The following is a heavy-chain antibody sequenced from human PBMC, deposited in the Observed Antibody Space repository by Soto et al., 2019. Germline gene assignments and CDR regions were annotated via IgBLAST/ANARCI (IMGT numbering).Heavy chain of an antibody. CDR1: GFTFDDYA. V-gene: IGHV3-9*01. Sequence: EVQLVESGGGLVQPGRSLRLSCAASGFTFDDYAMHWVRQAPGKGLEWVSGISGNSGSIGYADSVKGRFTISRDNAKNSLYLQMNSLRAEDTALYYCAKAQELWFGGPSGYYFDYWGQGTLVTVSS. CDR3: AKAQELWFGGPSGYYFDY. D-gene: IGHD3-10*01. CDR2: ISGNSGSI. J-gene: IGHJ4*02.